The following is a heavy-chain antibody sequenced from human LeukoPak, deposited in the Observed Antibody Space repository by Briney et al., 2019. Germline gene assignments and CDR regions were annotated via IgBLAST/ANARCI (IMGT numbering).Heavy chain of an antibody. J-gene: IGHJ4*02. Sequence: GASVKVSCKASGYTFTGYYMHWVRQAPGQGLEWMGWINPNSGGTNYAQKFQGRVTMTRDTSISTAYMELSRLRSDDTAVYYCARVLYDSSGYWNLDYWGQGTLVTVSS. V-gene: IGHV1-2*02. CDR2: INPNSGGT. D-gene: IGHD3-22*01. CDR1: GYTFTGYY. CDR3: ARVLYDSSGYWNLDY.